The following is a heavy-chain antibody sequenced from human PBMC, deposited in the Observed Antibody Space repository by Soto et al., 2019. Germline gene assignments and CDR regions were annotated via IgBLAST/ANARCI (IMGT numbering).Heavy chain of an antibody. Sequence: GGSLRLSCAASGFTFSSYAMSWVRQAPGKGLEWVSAISGSGGSTYYADSVKGRFTISRDNSKNTLYLQMNSLRAEDTAVYYCARASRYYDILAYNWFDPWGQGTLVTVSS. CDR1: GFTFSSYA. CDR3: ARASRYYDILAYNWFDP. CDR2: ISGSGGST. D-gene: IGHD3-9*01. J-gene: IGHJ5*02. V-gene: IGHV3-23*01.